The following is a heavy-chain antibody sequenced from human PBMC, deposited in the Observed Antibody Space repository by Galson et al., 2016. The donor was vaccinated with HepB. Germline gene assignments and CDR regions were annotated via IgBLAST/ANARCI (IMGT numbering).Heavy chain of an antibody. J-gene: IGHJ4*02. V-gene: IGHV4-4*02. CDR3: ARQQLSYTWGY. CDR2: IHRTGST. Sequence: SETLSLTCAVSGGSISNSDWWSWVRQPPGKGLEWIGEIHRTGSTNYNPSLKSRVTISVDKANEQISLNLYSVTAADAAVYYCARQQLSYTWGYWGQGTQGTVSS. D-gene: IGHD1-1*01. CDR1: GGSISNSDW.